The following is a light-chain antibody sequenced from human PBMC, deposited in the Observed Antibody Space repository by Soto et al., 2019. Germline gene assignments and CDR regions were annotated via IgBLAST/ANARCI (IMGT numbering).Light chain of an antibody. CDR2: NNN. J-gene: IGLJ1*01. CDR3: AAWDDSLNGYV. CDR1: SSNIGTNA. V-gene: IGLV1-44*01. Sequence: QSVLTQPPSASGTPGQRVTISCSGGSSNIGTNAVNWYQQLPGTAPNILIYNNNQRPSGVPDRFSGSKSGTSASLAISGLQAEDEADYYCAAWDDSLNGYVFGTGTKLTVL.